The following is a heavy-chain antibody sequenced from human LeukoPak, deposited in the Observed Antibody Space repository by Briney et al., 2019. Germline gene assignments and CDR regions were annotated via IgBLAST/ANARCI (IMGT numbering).Heavy chain of an antibody. Sequence: TGGSLRLSRAASGFTFSSYEMNWVRQAPGKGLEWVSYISSGGNTIYYADSVKGRFTISRDNAKNSLYLQMNSLRAEDTAVYYCAREGTAMVSFDYWGQGTLVTVSS. CDR2: ISSGGNTI. CDR3: AREGTAMVSFDY. J-gene: IGHJ4*02. CDR1: GFTFSSYE. V-gene: IGHV3-48*03. D-gene: IGHD5-18*01.